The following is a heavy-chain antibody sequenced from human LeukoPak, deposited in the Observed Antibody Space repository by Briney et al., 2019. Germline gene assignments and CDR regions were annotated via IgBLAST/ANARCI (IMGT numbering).Heavy chain of an antibody. Sequence: GASVKVSCKASGYTFTSYGISWVRQAPGQGLEWMGWISAYNGNTNYAQKLQGRVTMTTDTSTSTAYMELRSLRSDDTAVYYCARMFPYYYGSGSYLRAQDYYYYYMDVWGKGTTVTISS. V-gene: IGHV1-18*01. J-gene: IGHJ6*03. CDR2: ISAYNGNT. CDR3: ARMFPYYYGSGSYLRAQDYYYYYMDV. CDR1: GYTFTSYG. D-gene: IGHD3-10*01.